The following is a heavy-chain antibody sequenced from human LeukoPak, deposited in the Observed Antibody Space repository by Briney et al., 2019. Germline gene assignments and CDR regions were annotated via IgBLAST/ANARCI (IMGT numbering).Heavy chain of an antibody. D-gene: IGHD3-10*02. V-gene: IGHV3-23*01. CDR1: GFTFRGYG. CDR2: ISGSGGRT. Sequence: GGSLRLSCAASGFTFRGYGMSWVRQAPGKGLEWVSGISGSGGRTYYADSVKGRFTISRDNSKNTLYLQMNSLRAEDTAVYYCAELGITMIGGVWGKGTTVTISS. CDR3: AELGITMIGGV. J-gene: IGHJ6*04.